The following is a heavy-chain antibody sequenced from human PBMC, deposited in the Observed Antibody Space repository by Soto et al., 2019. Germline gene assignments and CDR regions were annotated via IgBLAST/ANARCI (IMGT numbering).Heavy chain of an antibody. CDR3: ARALEYGGNSPYWYFDL. CDR1: GGTFSSYA. V-gene: IGHV1-69*01. D-gene: IGHD2-21*02. Sequence: QVQLVQSGAEVKKPGSSVKVSCKASGGTFSSYAISWVRQAPGQGLEWMGGIIPIFGTANYAQKFQGRVTITADESTSTAYMELSSLRSEDTAVYYCARALEYGGNSPYWYFDLWGRGTLVTVSS. J-gene: IGHJ2*01. CDR2: IIPIFGTA.